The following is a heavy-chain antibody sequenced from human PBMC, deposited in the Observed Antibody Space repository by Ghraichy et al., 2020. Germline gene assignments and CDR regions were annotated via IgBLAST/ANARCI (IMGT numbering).Heavy chain of an antibody. D-gene: IGHD5-24*01. V-gene: IGHV4-4*02. CDR3: AREGAYKLIK. Sequence: GSLRLSCAVSGVSISSNWWSWVRQPPGKGLEWIGEIYHDGRTNYSPSLKSRVTISVDKSNNQFSLRLSSVTAADTAVYYCAREGAYKLIKWGQGTLVTVSS. CDR2: IYHDGRT. CDR1: GVSISSNW. J-gene: IGHJ4*02.